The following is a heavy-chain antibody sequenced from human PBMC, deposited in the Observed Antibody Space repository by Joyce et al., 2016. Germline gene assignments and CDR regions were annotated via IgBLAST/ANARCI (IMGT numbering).Heavy chain of an antibody. V-gene: IGHV3-30*18. Sequence: QVQLVESGGGVVRPGGSLRLSCVASGFPFNERGMQWVRQAPGKGLEWVALITSDGSRQLYTDSVKGRFTISRDNSRNTVYLQMDSLRPDDTAVFYCAKRGFCSGGRCYSFHFHLWGQGTLVTVSA. CDR1: GFPFNERG. CDR3: AKRGFCSGGRCYSFHFHL. D-gene: IGHD2-15*01. J-gene: IGHJ4*02. CDR2: ITSDGSRQ.